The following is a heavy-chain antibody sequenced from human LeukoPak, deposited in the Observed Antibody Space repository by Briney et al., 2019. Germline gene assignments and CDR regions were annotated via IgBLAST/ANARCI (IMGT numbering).Heavy chain of an antibody. CDR2: IYHSGST. CDR3: ARATSSYWYFDL. V-gene: IGHV4-38-2*01. Sequence: SETLSLTCAVSGYSISSNYYWGWIRQPPGKGLEWIGSIYHSGSTYYNPSLKSRVTISVDTSKNQFSLKLSSVTAADTAVYYCARATSSYWYFDLWGCGTLVTVSS. J-gene: IGHJ2*01. D-gene: IGHD6-13*01. CDR1: GYSISSNYY.